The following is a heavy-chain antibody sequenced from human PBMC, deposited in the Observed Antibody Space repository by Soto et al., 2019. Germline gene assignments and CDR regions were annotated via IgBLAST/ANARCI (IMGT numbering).Heavy chain of an antibody. V-gene: IGHV1-69*13. J-gene: IGHJ4*02. CDR3: AISITIFGVVIPSVCCFDY. D-gene: IGHD3-3*01. CDR1: GGTFSSYA. CDR2: IIPIFGTA. Sequence: SVKVSCKDSGGTFSSYAISWVRQAPGQGLEWMGGIIPIFGTANYAQKFQGRVTITADESTSTAYMELSSLRSEDTAVYYCAISITIFGVVIPSVCCFDYWGQGTPVTVSS.